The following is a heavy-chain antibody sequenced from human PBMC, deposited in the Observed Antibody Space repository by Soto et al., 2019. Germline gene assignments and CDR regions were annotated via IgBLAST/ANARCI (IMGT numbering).Heavy chain of an antibody. CDR2: ISSSGSTI. Sequence: PGGSLRLSCAASGFTFSSYEMNWVRQAPGKGLEWVSYISSSGSTIYYADSVKGRFTISRDNAKNSLYLQMNSLRAEDTAVYYCARAPFRSRANFWSGYYRGGHFDYWGQGTLVTVSS. V-gene: IGHV3-48*03. D-gene: IGHD3-3*01. CDR3: ARAPFRSRANFWSGYYRGGHFDY. J-gene: IGHJ4*02. CDR1: GFTFSSYE.